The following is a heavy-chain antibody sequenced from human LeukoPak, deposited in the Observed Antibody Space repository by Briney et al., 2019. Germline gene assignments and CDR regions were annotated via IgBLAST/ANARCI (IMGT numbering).Heavy chain of an antibody. Sequence: GASVKVSCMASGYTFSRYAIHWVRQAPGQRLEWMGYINAGNGNTKYSQNFQGRVTITRDTSATTAYLELSSLRSEDTAVYYCARGGIAARHNWFDPWGQGTLVTVSS. D-gene: IGHD6-6*01. V-gene: IGHV1-3*01. CDR2: INAGNGNT. J-gene: IGHJ5*02. CDR1: GYTFSRYA. CDR3: ARGGIAARHNWFDP.